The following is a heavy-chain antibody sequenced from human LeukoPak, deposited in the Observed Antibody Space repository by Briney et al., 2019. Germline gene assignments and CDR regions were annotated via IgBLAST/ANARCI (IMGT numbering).Heavy chain of an antibody. J-gene: IGHJ4*02. CDR3: ARSAAGGKMATSLSY. Sequence: ASVKVSCKASGYTFTSYYMHWVRQAPGQGLEWMGIINPSGGSTSYAQKFQGRVTMTRDTSTGTVYMELSSLRSEDTAVYYCARSAAGGKMATSLSYWGQGTLVTVSS. CDR2: INPSGGST. D-gene: IGHD5-12*01. CDR1: GYTFTSYY. V-gene: IGHV1-46*01.